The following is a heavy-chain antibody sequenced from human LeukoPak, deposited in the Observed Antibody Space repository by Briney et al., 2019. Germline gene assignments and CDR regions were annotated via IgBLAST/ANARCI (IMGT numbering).Heavy chain of an antibody. V-gene: IGHV4-39*07. Sequence: SETLSLTCTVSGGSISSSSYYWGWVRQPPGKGLEWIGSIYYSGSTYYNPSLKSRVTISVDTSKNQFSLKLSSVTAADTAVYYCARVRYDSSGYPDYWGQGTLVTVSS. CDR2: IYYSGST. CDR1: GGSISSSSYY. CDR3: ARVRYDSSGYPDY. D-gene: IGHD3-22*01. J-gene: IGHJ4*02.